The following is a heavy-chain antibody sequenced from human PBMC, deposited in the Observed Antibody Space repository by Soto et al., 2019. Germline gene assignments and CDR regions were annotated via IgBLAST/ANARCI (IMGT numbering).Heavy chain of an antibody. V-gene: IGHV4-34*01. CDR2: INHSGST. CDR3: ATALLGALMFFGLVPSFDY. CDR1: GGSFSGYY. J-gene: IGHJ4*02. D-gene: IGHD3-3*01. Sequence: QVHLQQWGAGLLKPSETLSLTCAVYGGSFSGYYWSWIRQPPGKGLEWIGEINHSGSTNYNPSLKSRVTISSDTSKNQFSLKLSSVTAADTAVYYCATALLGALMFFGLVPSFDYWGQGTLVTVSS.